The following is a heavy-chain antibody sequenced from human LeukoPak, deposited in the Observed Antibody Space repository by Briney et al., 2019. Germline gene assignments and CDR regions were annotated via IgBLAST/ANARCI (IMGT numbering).Heavy chain of an antibody. CDR2: INPGDGGT. Sequence: GSVKVSCKTSGYTFTGHYVHWVRQAPGQGLEWMAMINPGDGGTIFAHRFQARVTVSQDTSTSTVYMEMNDLKSDGTAMYYCARGVGHWFDPWGQGTLVTVSS. J-gene: IGHJ5*02. CDR1: GYTFTGHY. V-gene: IGHV1-46*01. CDR3: ARGVGHWFDP.